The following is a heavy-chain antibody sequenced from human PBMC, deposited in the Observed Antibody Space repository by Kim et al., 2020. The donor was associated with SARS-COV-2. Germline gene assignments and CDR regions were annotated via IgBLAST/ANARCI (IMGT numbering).Heavy chain of an antibody. Sequence: GGSLRLSCAASGFTFSSYAMHWVRQAPGKGLEWVAVISYDGSNKYYADAVKGRFTITRDNSKNTLYLQMNRLRAEDTAVYYCASDRDDYDSSGYYCAFDYWGQGTLVTVSS. D-gene: IGHD3-22*01. CDR2: ISYDGSNK. V-gene: IGHV3-30*04. J-gene: IGHJ4*02. CDR3: ASDRDDYDSSGYYCAFDY. CDR1: GFTFSSYA.